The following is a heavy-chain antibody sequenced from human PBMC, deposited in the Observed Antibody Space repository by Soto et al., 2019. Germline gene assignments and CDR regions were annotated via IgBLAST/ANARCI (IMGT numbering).Heavy chain of an antibody. CDR1: GFTVSSNY. Sequence: GGSLRLSCAASGFTVSSNYMSWVRQAPGKGLEWVSVIYSGGSTYYADSVKGRFTISRDNSKNTLYLQMNSLRAEDTAVYYCANLAGYNWNYWGRRFDPWGQGTLVTVSS. CDR3: ANLAGYNWNYWGRRFDP. CDR2: IYSGGST. D-gene: IGHD1-7*01. V-gene: IGHV3-66*01. J-gene: IGHJ5*02.